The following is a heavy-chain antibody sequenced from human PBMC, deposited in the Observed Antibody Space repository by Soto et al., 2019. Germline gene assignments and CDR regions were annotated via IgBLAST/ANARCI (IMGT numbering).Heavy chain of an antibody. Sequence: SVKVSCKASGYIFTGYYIHWVRQAPGQGLEWMGWLNPNSGDTNYAQNFQGRVTMTRDTSISTAYMEMSRLRSDDTAVYYCARGGPRVTTSIDNCGQGTLVTVYS. V-gene: IGHV1-2*02. CDR3: ARGGPRVTTSIDN. CDR2: LNPNSGDT. D-gene: IGHD4-17*01. CDR1: GYIFTGYY. J-gene: IGHJ4*02.